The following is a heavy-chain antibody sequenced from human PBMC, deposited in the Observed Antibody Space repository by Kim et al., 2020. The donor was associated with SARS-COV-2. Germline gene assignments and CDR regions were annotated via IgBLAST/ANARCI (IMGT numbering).Heavy chain of an antibody. Sequence: GGSLRLSCAASGFTFSSYVMHWVRQATGKGLEWVSAIGTAGDTYYPGSVKGRFTISRENAKNSLYLQMNSLRAGDTAVYYCARDARDYYDSAFDIWGQGTMVTVSS. V-gene: IGHV3-13*01. D-gene: IGHD3-22*01. CDR3: ARDARDYYDSAFDI. CDR2: IGTAGDT. J-gene: IGHJ3*02. CDR1: GFTFSSYV.